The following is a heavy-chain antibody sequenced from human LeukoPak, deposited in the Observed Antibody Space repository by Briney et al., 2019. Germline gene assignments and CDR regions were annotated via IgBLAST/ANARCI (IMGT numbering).Heavy chain of an antibody. V-gene: IGHV3-72*01. CDR1: GFTFSDHY. CDR3: AAEYRLDAFDI. D-gene: IGHD3-16*02. Sequence: PGGSLRLSCATSGFTFSDHYVDWVRQAPGKGLEWVGRSRNKYNSYMTEYAASVRGRFTIPRDDSKNSQYLQMDSLKIEDTAVYYCAAEYRLDAFDIWGQGTMVTVPS. J-gene: IGHJ3*02. CDR2: SRNKYNSYMT.